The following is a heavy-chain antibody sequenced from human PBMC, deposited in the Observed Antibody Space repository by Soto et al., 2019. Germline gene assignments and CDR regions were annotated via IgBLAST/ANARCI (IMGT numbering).Heavy chain of an antibody. D-gene: IGHD3-10*01. CDR1: GFSFSHYW. CDR2: ISPDGRTT. Sequence: GGSPRLSFAASGFSFSHYWMHWVRQAPGKGLVWVSRISPDGRTTTYADSVKGRFTISRDNAKSTLYLQMNSLTVEDGAVYYCADSWLPTSYWGPGTLVTVSS. V-gene: IGHV3-74*01. J-gene: IGHJ4*02. CDR3: ADSWLPTSY.